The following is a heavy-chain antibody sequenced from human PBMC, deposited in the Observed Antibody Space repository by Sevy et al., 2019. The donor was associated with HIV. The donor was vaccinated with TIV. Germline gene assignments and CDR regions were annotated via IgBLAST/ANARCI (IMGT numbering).Heavy chain of an antibody. CDR1: AFSFSIYS. D-gene: IGHD5-12*01. CDR3: ASQRGGYERLYYFDY. CDR2: MSNTGSTI. Sequence: GGSLRLSCAASAFSFSIYSMNWVRQAPGRGLEWVSYMSNTGSTIHYADSVKGRFTISRDNAKNSLYLQMNSLRAEDTAVYYCASQRGGYERLYYFDYWGQGTLVTVSS. V-gene: IGHV3-48*01. J-gene: IGHJ4*02.